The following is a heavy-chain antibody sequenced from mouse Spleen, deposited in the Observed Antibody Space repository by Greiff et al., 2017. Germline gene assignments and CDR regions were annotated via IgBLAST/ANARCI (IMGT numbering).Heavy chain of an antibody. J-gene: IGHJ2*01. V-gene: IGHV1-15*01. CDR2: IDPETGGT. D-gene: IGHD2-4*01. CDR1: GYTFTDYE. Sequence: QVQLQQSGAELVRPGASVTLSCKASGYTFTDYEMHWVKQTPVHGLEWIGAIDPETGGTAYNQKFKGKAILTADKSSSTAYMELRSLTSEDSAVYYCTRGDYDDYFDYWGQGTTLTVSS. CDR3: TRGDYDDYFDY.